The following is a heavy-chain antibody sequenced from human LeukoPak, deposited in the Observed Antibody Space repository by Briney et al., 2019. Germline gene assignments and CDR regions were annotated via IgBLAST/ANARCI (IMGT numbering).Heavy chain of an antibody. CDR1: GFTFSSYA. V-gene: IGHV3-30-3*01. CDR3: ARTGGYQLLAYYFDY. D-gene: IGHD2-2*01. Sequence: RGSLRLSCAASGFTFSSYAMHWVRQAPGKGLEWVAVISYDGSNKYYADSVKGRFTISRDNSKNTLYLQMNSLRAEDTAVYYCARTGGYQLLAYYFDYWGQGTLVTVSS. CDR2: ISYDGSNK. J-gene: IGHJ4*02.